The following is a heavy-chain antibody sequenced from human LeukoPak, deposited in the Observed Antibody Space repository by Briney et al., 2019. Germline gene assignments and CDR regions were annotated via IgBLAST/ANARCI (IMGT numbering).Heavy chain of an antibody. CDR3: AREGLTPINFDF. D-gene: IGHD2-8*01. CDR2: INPNSGGT. J-gene: IGHJ4*02. CDR1: GYIFTNYF. Sequence: ASVKVSCKVSGYIFTNYFMHWVGQAPGQGLEWMGWINPNSGGTNYARKFQGRVTLTRDTSITTAYMELSSLRSDDTALYYCAREGLTPINFDFWGQGTLVTVSS. V-gene: IGHV1-2*02.